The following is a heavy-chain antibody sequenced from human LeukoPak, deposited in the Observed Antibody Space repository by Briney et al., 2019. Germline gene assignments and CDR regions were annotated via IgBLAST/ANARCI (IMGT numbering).Heavy chain of an antibody. CDR2: IYYSGTT. J-gene: IGHJ4*02. V-gene: IGHV4-59*01. CDR1: GGSISSYY. CDR3: ARGVYIAAAQYGY. Sequence: SEALSLTCTVSGGSISSYYWSWIRQPPGKGLEGIGYIYYSGTTNYNPSLKSRVTISVDTSKNQFSLKLSSVTAADTAVYYCARGVYIAAAQYGYWGQGTLVTVSS. D-gene: IGHD6-13*01.